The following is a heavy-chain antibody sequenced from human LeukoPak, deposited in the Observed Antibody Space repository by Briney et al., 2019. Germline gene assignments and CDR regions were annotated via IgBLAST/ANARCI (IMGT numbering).Heavy chain of an antibody. CDR3: AKGVGGIYYYYYMDV. CDR2: ISGSGGTT. D-gene: IGHD3-16*01. J-gene: IGHJ6*03. Sequence: GGSLRLSCAAPGFAFSSSAMSWVRQAPGKGLEWVSAISGSGGTTYYADSVKGRFTISRDNSKSTLYLHMNSLRAEDTAVYYCAKGVGGIYYYYYMDVWGKGTTVTVSS. CDR1: GFAFSSSA. V-gene: IGHV3-23*01.